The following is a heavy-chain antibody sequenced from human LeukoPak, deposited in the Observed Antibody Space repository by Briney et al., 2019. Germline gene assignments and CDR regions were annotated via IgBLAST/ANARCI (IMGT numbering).Heavy chain of an antibody. D-gene: IGHD1-1*01. V-gene: IGHV3-11*03. CDR2: ISSSSSYT. CDR1: GFTFSDYY. Sequence: GGSLRLSCAASGFTFSDYYMSWIRQAPGKGLEWVSYISSSSSYTNYADSVKGRFTISRDSAKNSLYLQMNSLRAEDTAVYYCARFGTTHDAFDIWGQGTMVTVS. J-gene: IGHJ3*02. CDR3: ARFGTTHDAFDI.